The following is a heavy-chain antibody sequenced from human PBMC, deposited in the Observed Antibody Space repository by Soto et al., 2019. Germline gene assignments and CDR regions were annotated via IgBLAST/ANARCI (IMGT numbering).Heavy chain of an antibody. V-gene: IGHV1-69*02. J-gene: IGHJ4*02. CDR1: GGTFSSYT. CDR3: XXXXXXXXXXSTIDY. D-gene: IGHD2-2*01. Sequence: QVQLVQSGAEVKKPGSSVNVSCKASGGTFSSYTVSWVRQAPGQGLEWMGRIVPILGVPNYAQRFQGRVTITADKGTXXXXXXXXXXXXXXXXXXXXXXXXXXXXXXSTIDYWGQGTLVTVSS. CDR2: IVPILGVP.